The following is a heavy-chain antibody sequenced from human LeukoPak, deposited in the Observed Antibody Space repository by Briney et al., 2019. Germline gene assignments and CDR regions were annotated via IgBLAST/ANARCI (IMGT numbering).Heavy chain of an antibody. J-gene: IGHJ4*02. D-gene: IGHD4/OR15-4a*01. CDR1: GFTVSSIS. Sequence: PGRTLSLFRTVSGFTVSSISTIWVRQAPGKGLEWGSFISSDNTHYSDSVKGRFTISRDNSKNTLYLQMNSLRAEDTAVYYCARRAGAYSHPYDYWGQGTLVTVSS. CDR2: ISSDNT. V-gene: IGHV3-53*01. CDR3: ARRAGAYSHPYDY.